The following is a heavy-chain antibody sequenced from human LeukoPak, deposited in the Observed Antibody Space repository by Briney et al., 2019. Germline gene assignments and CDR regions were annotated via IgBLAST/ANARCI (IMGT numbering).Heavy chain of an antibody. CDR2: IFYDGSKM. CDR1: GFTFSTFG. Sequence: GGSLRLSCAASGFTFSTFGMHWVRQAPGKGLEWVAGIFYDGSKMLYGDSVKGRFTMSRDNSNNTLYLQMNSLRIEDTAVYYCAKDHPAARAGHVFDYWGQGTLVTVSS. CDR3: AKDHPAARAGHVFDY. D-gene: IGHD6-13*01. J-gene: IGHJ4*02. V-gene: IGHV3-30*18.